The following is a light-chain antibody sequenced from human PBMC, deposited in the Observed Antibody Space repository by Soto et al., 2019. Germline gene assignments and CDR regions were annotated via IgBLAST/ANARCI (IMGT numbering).Light chain of an antibody. CDR1: QGMSTY. V-gene: IGKV1-9*01. J-gene: IGKJ4*01. CDR3: QQLNGYQLA. Sequence: DIQLTQSPSFLSASVGDTVTITCRASQGMSTYLAWYQQKPGKVPKLLIRSASTLQIGVPPRFSVSGSGTEFTLTISTLQPDDSGIYYCQQLNGYQLAFGGGTNVEIK. CDR2: SAS.